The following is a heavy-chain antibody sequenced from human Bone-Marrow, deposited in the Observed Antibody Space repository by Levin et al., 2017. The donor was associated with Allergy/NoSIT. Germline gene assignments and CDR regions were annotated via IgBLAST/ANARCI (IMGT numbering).Heavy chain of an antibody. D-gene: IGHD6-13*01. CDR1: GGSISSCSYY. CDR2: ISYSGST. CDR3: ARHLDSSSWYSTFDI. V-gene: IGHV4-39*01. J-gene: IGHJ3*02. Sequence: PSETLSLTCTASGGSISSCSYYWGWIRQPPGKGLEWIGSISYSGSTVYNPSLKSRLTMSADTSKNQLSLKLTYVTAADTAVYYCARHLDSSSWYSTFDIWGQGTMVTVSS.